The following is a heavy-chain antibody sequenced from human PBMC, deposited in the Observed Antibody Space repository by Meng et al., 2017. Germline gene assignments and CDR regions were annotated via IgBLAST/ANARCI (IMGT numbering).Heavy chain of an antibody. CDR2: INPSGGST. Sequence: ASVKVSCKASGYTFTSYYMHWVRQAPGQGLEWMGIINPSGGSTSYAQKFQGRVTMTRDTSTSTVYMELSSLRSEDTAVYYCAGNPSSSCYRTGFDPWGQGTLVTVSS. D-gene: IGHD6-13*01. CDR3: AGNPSSSCYRTGFDP. J-gene: IGHJ5*02. CDR1: GYTFTSYY. V-gene: IGHV1-46*01.